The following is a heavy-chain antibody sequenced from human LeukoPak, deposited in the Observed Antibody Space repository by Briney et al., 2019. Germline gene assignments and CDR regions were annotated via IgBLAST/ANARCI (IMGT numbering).Heavy chain of an antibody. Sequence: KASETLSLTCAVYGGSFSGYYWSWIRPPPGKGLEWIGEINHSGSTNYNPSLKSRVTISVDTSKNQFSLKLSSVTAADTAVYYCAGGLRVTSRYFDYWGQGTLVTVSS. CDR1: GGSFSGYY. D-gene: IGHD2-21*02. CDR2: INHSGST. CDR3: AGGLRVTSRYFDY. J-gene: IGHJ4*02. V-gene: IGHV4-34*01.